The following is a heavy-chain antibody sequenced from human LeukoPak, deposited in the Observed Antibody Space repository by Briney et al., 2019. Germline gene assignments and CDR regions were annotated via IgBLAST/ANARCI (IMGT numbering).Heavy chain of an antibody. Sequence: PGGSLRLSCAASGFTFSSYGMHWVRQAPGKGLEWVAFIRYDGSNKYYADSVKGRFTISRDNSKNTLYLQMNSLRAEDTAVYYCAYTRRVSAPFDYWGQGTLVTVSS. CDR2: IRYDGSNK. CDR3: AYTRRVSAPFDY. J-gene: IGHJ4*02. V-gene: IGHV3-30*02. CDR1: GFTFSSYG. D-gene: IGHD2-2*02.